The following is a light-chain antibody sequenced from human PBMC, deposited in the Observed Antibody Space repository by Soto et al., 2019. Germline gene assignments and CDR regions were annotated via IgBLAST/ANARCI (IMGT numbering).Light chain of an antibody. J-gene: IGKJ1*01. CDR3: LQDYGYPRT. CDR2: AAS. CDR1: QGIRSD. V-gene: IGKV1-6*01. Sequence: AIQMTQSPSSLSASVGDRVTITCRASQGIRSDLAWYQKKSGNAPKLLIYAASSLQSGVPSRFIGSGFGSDFTLTISSLQPEDFATYYCLQDYGYPRTFGQGTSVEI.